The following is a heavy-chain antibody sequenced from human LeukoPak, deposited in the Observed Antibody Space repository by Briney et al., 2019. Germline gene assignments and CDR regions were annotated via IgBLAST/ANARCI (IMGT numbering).Heavy chain of an antibody. J-gene: IGHJ5*02. CDR1: GYTFTSYG. D-gene: IGHD3-16*01. Sequence: SVKVSCKASGYTFTSYGISWVRQAPGQGLEWMGGIIPIFGTANYAQKFQGRVTITTDESTSTAYMELSSLRSEDTAVYYCARDRGHLRLGELDNWFDPWGQGTLVTVSS. CDR3: ARDRGHLRLGELDNWFDP. CDR2: IIPIFGTA. V-gene: IGHV1-69*05.